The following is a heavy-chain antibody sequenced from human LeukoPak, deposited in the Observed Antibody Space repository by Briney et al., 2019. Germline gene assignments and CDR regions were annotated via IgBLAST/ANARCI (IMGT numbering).Heavy chain of an antibody. D-gene: IGHD3-16*01. CDR2: IKQDGSEK. CDR3: ARARRDPYMGPFDY. Sequence: GGSLRLSCAASGVTFSSYWMSWVRQAPGKGLEWVANIKQDGSEKYYVDSVKGRFTISRDNAKNSLYLQMNSLRAEDTAVYYCARARRDPYMGPFDYWGQGTLVTVSS. V-gene: IGHV3-7*03. CDR1: GVTFSSYW. J-gene: IGHJ4*02.